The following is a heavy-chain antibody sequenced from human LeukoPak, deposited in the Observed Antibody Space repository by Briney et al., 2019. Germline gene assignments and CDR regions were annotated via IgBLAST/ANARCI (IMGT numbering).Heavy chain of an antibody. D-gene: IGHD6-19*01. CDR3: ARDTAVAGSNLFDP. V-gene: IGHV1-8*01. CDR1: GYTFTSSD. J-gene: IGHJ5*02. CDR2: MNPNSGNT. Sequence: ASVKVSCKASGYTFTSSDINWVRQATGQGLEWMGWMNPNSGNTGYAQKFQGRVTMTRNTSISTAYMELSSLRSEDTAVYYCARDTAVAGSNLFDPWGQGTLVTASS.